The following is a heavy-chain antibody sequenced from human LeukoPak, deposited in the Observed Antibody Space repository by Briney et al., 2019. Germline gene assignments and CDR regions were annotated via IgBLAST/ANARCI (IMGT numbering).Heavy chain of an antibody. CDR3: ARALLYYYDSSGYLDF. J-gene: IGHJ4*02. Sequence: PGRSLRLSSAASGLTASSNYMSWVRQAPGKGLEWVSIIYSGGSTYYADSVRGRFTISRDNSKNTLYLQMNSLRAEDTAVYYCARALLYYYDSSGYLDFWGQGTLVTVSS. CDR1: GLTASSNY. V-gene: IGHV3-53*01. D-gene: IGHD3-22*01. CDR2: IYSGGST.